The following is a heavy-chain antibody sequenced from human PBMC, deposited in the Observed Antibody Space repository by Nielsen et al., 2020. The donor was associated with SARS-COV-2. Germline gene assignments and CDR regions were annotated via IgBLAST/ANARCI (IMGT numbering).Heavy chain of an antibody. Sequence: GGSLRLSCAASGFTFDDYAMHWVRQAPGKGLEWVSGISGSGGSTYYADSVKGRFTISRDNARNSLYLQMNSLRAEDTAVYYCAGYYDSSGSHLDYWGQGTLVTVSS. CDR3: AGYYDSSGSHLDY. CDR2: ISGSGGST. J-gene: IGHJ4*02. D-gene: IGHD3-22*01. CDR1: GFTFDDYA. V-gene: IGHV3-9*01.